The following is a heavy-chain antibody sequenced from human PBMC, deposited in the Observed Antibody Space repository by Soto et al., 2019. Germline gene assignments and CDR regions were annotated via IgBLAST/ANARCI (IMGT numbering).Heavy chain of an antibody. V-gene: IGHV4-59*01. CDR1: ADSFSKYY. D-gene: IGHD3-16*01. CDR2: IYFNGNT. CDR3: ASVTFGGVVLAH. J-gene: IGHJ4*02. Sequence: PSETLSLTCSVSADSFSKYYWTWIRQPPGEGLEWIGYIYFNGNTNYNPPLKGRVTMSIDTSKKQFSLNLSSVTAADTAVYYCASVTFGGVVLAHWGQGT.